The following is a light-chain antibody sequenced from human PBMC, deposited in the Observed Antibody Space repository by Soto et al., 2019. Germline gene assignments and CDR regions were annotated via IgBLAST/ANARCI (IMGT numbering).Light chain of an antibody. CDR3: PHRTNWPNT. V-gene: IGKV3-11*01. CDR2: DVS. J-gene: IGKJ5*01. Sequence: SGWTQGQATLLLYRKNRAILSCRASLSLSSYFTWYQHKPGQAPRLLFYDVSNRATGIPARFSGSGSGTDFTLTFCTLVPEDFALDYWPHRTNWPNTVSQGTRLEIK. CDR1: LSLSSY.